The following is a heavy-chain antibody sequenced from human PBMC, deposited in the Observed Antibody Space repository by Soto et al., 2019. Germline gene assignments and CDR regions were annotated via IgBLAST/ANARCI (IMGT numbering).Heavy chain of an antibody. CDR3: ARVYDYVWGRGGAFDI. CDR2: INPSGGST. Sequence: GASVKVSCKASGYTFTSYYMHWVRQAPGQGLEWMGIINPSGGSTSYAQKFQGRVTMTRDTSTSTVYMELSSPRSEDTAVYYCARVYDYVWGRGGAFDIWGQGTMVTV. CDR1: GYTFTSYY. J-gene: IGHJ3*02. V-gene: IGHV1-46*01. D-gene: IGHD3-16*01.